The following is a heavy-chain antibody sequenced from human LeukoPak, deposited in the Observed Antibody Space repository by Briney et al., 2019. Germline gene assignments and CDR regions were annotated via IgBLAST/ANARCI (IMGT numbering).Heavy chain of an antibody. J-gene: IGHJ3*02. CDR2: INPNSGGT. V-gene: IGHV1-2*02. D-gene: IGHD3-16*02. CDR1: GYTFTGYY. CDR3: AILGDYVWGSYRYQDAFDI. Sequence: AASVKVSCKASGYTFTGYYMHWVRQAPGQGLEWMGWINPNSGGTNYAQKFQGRVTMTRDTSISTAYMELSRLRSDDTAVYYCAILGDYVWGSYRYQDAFDIWGQGTMVTVSS.